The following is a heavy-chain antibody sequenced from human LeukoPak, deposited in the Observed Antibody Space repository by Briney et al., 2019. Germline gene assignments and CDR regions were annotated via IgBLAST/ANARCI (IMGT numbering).Heavy chain of an antibody. Sequence: GGSLRLSCAASGFTFSSYAMSWVRQAPGKGQEWVSAISGSGGSTYYADSVKGRFTISRDNSKNTLYPQMNSLRAEDTAVYYCAKPEISSRGSTSCFDYWGQGTLVTVSS. CDR2: ISGSGGST. D-gene: IGHD2-2*01. J-gene: IGHJ4*02. CDR3: AKPEISSRGSTSCFDY. CDR1: GFTFSSYA. V-gene: IGHV3-23*01.